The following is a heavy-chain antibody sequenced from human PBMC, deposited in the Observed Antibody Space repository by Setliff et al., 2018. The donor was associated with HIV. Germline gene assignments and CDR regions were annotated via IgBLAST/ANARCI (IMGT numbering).Heavy chain of an antibody. CDR2: VDSEDGET. CDR3: ARGLTSMVRGVFLY. CDR1: GHNSDFC. V-gene: IGHV1-69-2*01. Sequence: RASVKVSCKASGHNSDFCIHWVHQAPGKGLEWMGRVDSEDGETKYAEKFQGRLTITADTSIDTAYMELISLTSEDTAVYYCARGLTSMVRGVFLYWGLGTLVTVSS. D-gene: IGHD3-10*01. J-gene: IGHJ4*02.